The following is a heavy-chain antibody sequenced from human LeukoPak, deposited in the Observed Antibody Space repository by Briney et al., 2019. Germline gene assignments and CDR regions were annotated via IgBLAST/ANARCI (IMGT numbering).Heavy chain of an antibody. CDR3: ARGSEGGYCSSTSCHPAFDY. CDR1: GVSISSGGYY. J-gene: IGHJ4*02. CDR2: IYHSGST. D-gene: IGHD2-2*01. Sequence: PSETLSLTCTVSGVSISSGGYYWSWIRQPPGKGLEWIGYIYHSGSTYYTPSLKSRVTISVDRSKNQFSLKLSSVTAADTAVYYCARGSEGGYCSSTSCHPAFDYWGQGTLVTVSS. V-gene: IGHV4-30-2*01.